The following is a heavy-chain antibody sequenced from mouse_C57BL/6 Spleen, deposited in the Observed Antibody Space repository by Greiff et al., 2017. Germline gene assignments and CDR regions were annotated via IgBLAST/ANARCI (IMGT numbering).Heavy chain of an antibody. CDR3: PRGDGRSFDD. V-gene: IGHV1-81*01. J-gene: IGHJ2*01. D-gene: IGHD1-1*01. CDR1: GYTFTSYG. CDR2: IYPRSGNT. Sequence: VQVVVSGAELARPGASVKLSCKASGYTFTSYGISWVKQRTGQGLEWIGEIYPRSGNTYYNEKFNGKTTLTADKSTSTAYMGLRSLTSEDAAVYFCPRGDGRSFDDWGQGTTLTVSS.